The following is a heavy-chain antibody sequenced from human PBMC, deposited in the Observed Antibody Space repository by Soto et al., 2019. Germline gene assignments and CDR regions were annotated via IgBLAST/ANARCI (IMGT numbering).Heavy chain of an antibody. Sequence: GGSLRLSCAASEFTFSNYWMSWVRQAPGKGLEWVANIKQDGSEKYYVDSVKGRFTISRDNAKNSLYLQMNSLRAEDTAVYYCARDKVAVLAFDIWGQGTMVTVSS. V-gene: IGHV3-7*01. CDR2: IKQDGSEK. CDR3: ARDKVAVLAFDI. CDR1: EFTFSNYW. D-gene: IGHD4-17*01. J-gene: IGHJ3*02.